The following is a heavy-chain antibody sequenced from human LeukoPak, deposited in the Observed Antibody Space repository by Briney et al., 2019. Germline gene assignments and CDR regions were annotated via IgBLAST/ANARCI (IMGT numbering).Heavy chain of an antibody. Sequence: GGSLRLSCAASGFTFSNYWMHWVRQTPGKGLVWVSRICSDGSSTNYADSVKGRLSVCGNNAQNTLYLQMNSLRAEDTAVYYCVRGYCSATSCYFSSSYSWFDPWGQGTLVTVS. D-gene: IGHD2-2*01. CDR2: ICSDGSST. CDR3: VRGYCSATSCYFSSSYSWFDP. CDR1: GFTFSNYW. J-gene: IGHJ5*02. V-gene: IGHV3-74*01.